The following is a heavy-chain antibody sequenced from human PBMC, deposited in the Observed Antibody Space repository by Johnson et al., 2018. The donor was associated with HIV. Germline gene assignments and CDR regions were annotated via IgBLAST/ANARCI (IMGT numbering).Heavy chain of an antibody. V-gene: IGHV3-23*04. D-gene: IGHD2-15*01. Sequence: VQLVESGGGLVQPGGSLRLSCAASGFTFSRYAMSWVRQAPGKGLEWVSAISGSGGYTFYADSVTGRFTISSDNAKNTLYLQMQSLRAGDTAVYYCAKERCGSLEWGFDMWCQGTMVTVSS. CDR3: AKERCGSLEWGFDM. CDR1: GFTFSRYA. J-gene: IGHJ3*02. CDR2: ISGSGGYT.